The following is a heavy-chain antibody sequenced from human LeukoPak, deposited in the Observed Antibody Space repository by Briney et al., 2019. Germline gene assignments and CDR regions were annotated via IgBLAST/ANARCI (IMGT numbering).Heavy chain of an antibody. CDR2: IKQDGSEK. D-gene: IGHD7-27*01. CDR1: GFTFSSYA. V-gene: IGHV3-7*01. CDR3: ARNWGLDY. Sequence: GGSLRLSCAASGFTFSSYAMSWVRQAPGKGLEWVANIKQDGSEKYYVDSVKGRFTISRDNAKNSLYLQMNSLRAEDTAVYYCARNWGLDYWGQGTLVTVS. J-gene: IGHJ4*02.